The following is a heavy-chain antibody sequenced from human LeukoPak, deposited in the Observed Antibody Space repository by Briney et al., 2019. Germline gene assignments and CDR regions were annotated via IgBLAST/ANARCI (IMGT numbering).Heavy chain of an antibody. CDR3: AKAVSSWYLDY. V-gene: IGHV3-30*18. CDR2: MSSDGSNE. J-gene: IGHJ4*02. D-gene: IGHD6-13*01. Sequence: PGGSLRLSCAASGFTVSSSDMHWVRQAPGKGLEWVAVMSSDGSNEYYADSVKGRFTISRDNSKNTVYLQMNTLRAEDTAVYYCAKAVSSWYLDYWGQGTLVTVSS. CDR1: GFTVSSSD.